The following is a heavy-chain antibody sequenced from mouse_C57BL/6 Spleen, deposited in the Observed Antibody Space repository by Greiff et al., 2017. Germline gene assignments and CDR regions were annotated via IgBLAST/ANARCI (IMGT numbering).Heavy chain of an antibody. V-gene: IGHV1-64*01. CDR1: GYTFTSYW. D-gene: IGHD2-1*01. J-gene: IGHJ4*01. CDR3: ARYYGNYAMDY. CDR2: IHPNSGST. Sequence: QVQLQQPGAELVKPGASVKLSCKASGYTFTSYWMHWVKQRPGQGLEWIGMIHPNSGSTNYNEKFKSKATLTVDKSSSTAYMQLSSLTSEDSAVYYGARYYGNYAMDYWGQGTSVTVSS.